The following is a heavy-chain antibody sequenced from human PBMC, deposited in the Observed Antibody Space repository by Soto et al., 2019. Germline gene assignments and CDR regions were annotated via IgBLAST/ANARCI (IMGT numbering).Heavy chain of an antibody. Sequence: SETLSLTCAVSGGSISSGGYSWSWIRQPPGKGLEWIGYIYHSGSTYYNPSLKSRVTISVDRSKNQFSLKLSSVTAADTAVYYCARGGVHGYFDYWGQGTLVTVSS. D-gene: IGHD3-10*01. CDR3: ARGGVHGYFDY. J-gene: IGHJ4*02. V-gene: IGHV4-30-2*01. CDR1: GGSISSGGYS. CDR2: IYHSGST.